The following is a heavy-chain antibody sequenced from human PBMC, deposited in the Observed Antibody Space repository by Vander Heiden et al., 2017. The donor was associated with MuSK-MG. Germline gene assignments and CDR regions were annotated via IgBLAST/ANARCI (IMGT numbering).Heavy chain of an antibody. CDR2: MKSKSEDYAT. CDR3: TRLGSGTSPGSAFDF. CDR1: GLTFRDAA. Sequence: EVQLVESGGGLVQPGGSRKVPCAASGLTFRDAAVHWVRQASGKGLEWVGRMKSKSEDYATAYGASVKGRVTISRDDSKNTAYLQMNDLKVEDTAIYYCTRLGSGTSPGSAFDFWGQGTVVTVSS. J-gene: IGHJ3*01. D-gene: IGHD6-19*01. V-gene: IGHV3-73*02.